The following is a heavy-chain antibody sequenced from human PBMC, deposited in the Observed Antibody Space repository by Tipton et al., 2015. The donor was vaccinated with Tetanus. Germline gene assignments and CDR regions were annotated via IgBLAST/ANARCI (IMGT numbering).Heavy chain of an antibody. Sequence: CAASGFTFSSYAMHWVRRAPGKGLEWVAVISYDGSNKYYADSVKGRFTISRDNSKNTLYLQMNSLRAEDTAVYYCAREAAAIDYWGQGTLVTVSS. J-gene: IGHJ4*02. V-gene: IGHV3-30-3*01. CDR1: GFTFSSYA. D-gene: IGHD2-15*01. CDR2: ISYDGSNK. CDR3: AREAAAIDY.